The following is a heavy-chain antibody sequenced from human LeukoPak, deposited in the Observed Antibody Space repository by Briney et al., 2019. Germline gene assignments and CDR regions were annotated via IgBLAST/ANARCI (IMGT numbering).Heavy chain of an antibody. J-gene: IGHJ3*02. CDR1: GFTFSGYG. V-gene: IGHV3-21*01. D-gene: IGHD4-23*01. CDR3: ARRFLNSLDI. CDR2: ISGSGNST. Sequence: PGGSLRLSCVPSGFTFSGYGLSWVRQAPGKGLEWVSGISGSGNSTYYADSVKGRFTISRDNAKNSLYLQLNSLRAEDTALYFCARRFLNSLDIWGQGTMVVVSS.